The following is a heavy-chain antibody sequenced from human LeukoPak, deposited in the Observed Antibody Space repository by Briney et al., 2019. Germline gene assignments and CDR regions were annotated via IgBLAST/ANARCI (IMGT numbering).Heavy chain of an antibody. Sequence: GGSLRLSCAASGFTFDESVMSWARHAPGKALEWVSGIIWYGGSTEYADSVKGRFTSSRDNAKNPLYLLMSSLGAEDTALYYCARDWFTRLGELSPDRAFDYWGQGTLVTDCS. CDR1: GFTFDESV. V-gene: IGHV3-20*04. J-gene: IGHJ4*02. D-gene: IGHD3-16*02. CDR2: IIWYGGST. CDR3: ARDWFTRLGELSPDRAFDY.